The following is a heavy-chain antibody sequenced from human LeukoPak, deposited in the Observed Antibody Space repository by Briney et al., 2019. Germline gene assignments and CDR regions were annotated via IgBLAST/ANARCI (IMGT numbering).Heavy chain of an antibody. CDR2: IKQDGSEK. V-gene: IGHV3-7*01. Sequence: GGSLRLSCAASGFTFSSYWMGWVRQAPGKGLEWVANIKQDGSEKYYVDSVKGRFTISRDNAKNSLYLQMNSLRAEDTAVYYCARDLGVFSTDYYGMDVWGQGTTVTVSS. CDR3: ARDLGVFSTDYYGMDV. D-gene: IGHD2-8*02. CDR1: GFTFSSYW. J-gene: IGHJ6*02.